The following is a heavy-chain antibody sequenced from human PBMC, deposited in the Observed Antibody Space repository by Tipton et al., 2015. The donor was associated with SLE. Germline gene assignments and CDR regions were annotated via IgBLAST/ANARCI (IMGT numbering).Heavy chain of an antibody. CDR3: ASGLGGNSGAFDI. J-gene: IGHJ3*02. CDR1: GGSFRDYY. CDR2: IYTSGST. Sequence: TLSLTCAVYGGSFRDYYWTWIRQPPGKGLEWIGLIYTSGSTNYNPSLKSRVTISVDTSKNQFSLKLSSVTAADTAVYYCASGLGGNSGAFDIWGQGTMVTVSS. V-gene: IGHV4-59*10. D-gene: IGHD4-23*01.